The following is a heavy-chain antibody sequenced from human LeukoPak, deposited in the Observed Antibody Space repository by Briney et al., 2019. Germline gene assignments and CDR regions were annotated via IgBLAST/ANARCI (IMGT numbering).Heavy chain of an antibody. CDR2: ISAYNGNT. J-gene: IGHJ4*02. D-gene: IGHD3-22*01. Sequence: ASVKVSCKASGYTFTNYGISWVRQAPGQGLEWMGWISAYNGNTNYAQKLQGRVTMTTDTSTSTAYMELRSLRSDDTAVYYCARQTGYYYDSSGYLEIDYWGQGTLVTVPS. CDR3: ARQTGYYYDSSGYLEIDY. V-gene: IGHV1-18*01. CDR1: GYTFTNYG.